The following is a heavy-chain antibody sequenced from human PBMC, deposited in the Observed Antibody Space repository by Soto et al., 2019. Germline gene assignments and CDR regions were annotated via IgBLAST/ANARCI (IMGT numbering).Heavy chain of an antibody. D-gene: IGHD2-2*01. CDR2: VYYSGTT. Sequence: SETLSLTCTVSGGSISSSSYYWAWVRQPPGKGLEWIGSVYYSGTTYYNPSLNSRVTISEDTSKNQFSLKLSSVTAADTAVFYCARLKHCRTTSCYLDYSGQRTPVPVSS. CDR1: GGSISSSSYY. J-gene: IGHJ4*02. CDR3: ARLKHCRTTSCYLDY. V-gene: IGHV4-39*01.